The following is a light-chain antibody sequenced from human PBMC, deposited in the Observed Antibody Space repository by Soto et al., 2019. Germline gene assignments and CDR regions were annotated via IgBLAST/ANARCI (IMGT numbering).Light chain of an antibody. V-gene: IGKV3-20*01. CDR1: QSVSSSY. CDR3: QQYGASPYT. Sequence: EIVLTQSPGTLSLSPGERATLSCRASQSVSSSYLAWYQQKPGQAHRLLIYGASSRATGIPDRFSGSGSGTDFTLTIRRLEPEDFAVYYCQQYGASPYTFGQGTQLETK. CDR2: GAS. J-gene: IGKJ2*01.